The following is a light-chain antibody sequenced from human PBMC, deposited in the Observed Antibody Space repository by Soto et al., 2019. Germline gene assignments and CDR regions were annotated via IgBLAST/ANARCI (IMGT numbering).Light chain of an antibody. CDR1: SGDVGNYNL. V-gene: IGLV2-23*01. J-gene: IGLJ7*01. CDR2: EDD. Sequence: QSALTQPASVSGSPGQSITISCSGVSGDVGNYNLVSWYQQYPDKAPALLIYEDDKRPSGVSNRCSGSKSDSTASLTISGLQAEDESDYYCCLYLGGTSVFGGGTKLTVL. CDR3: CLYLGGTSV.